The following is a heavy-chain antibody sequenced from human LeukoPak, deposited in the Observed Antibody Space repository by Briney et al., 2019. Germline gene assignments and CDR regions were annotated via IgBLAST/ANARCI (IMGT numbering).Heavy chain of an antibody. D-gene: IGHD1-26*01. Sequence: KPSETLSLTCTVSGVSISSSNSYWGWIRQPPGKGLEWIGSIYYSGNTYYNASLKSQVSISIDTSKNQFSLRLTSVTAADTAVYYCARLPPRVGATRFDYWGQGTLVTVSS. J-gene: IGHJ4*02. CDR2: IYYSGNT. CDR1: GVSISSSNSY. V-gene: IGHV4-39*01. CDR3: ARLPPRVGATRFDY.